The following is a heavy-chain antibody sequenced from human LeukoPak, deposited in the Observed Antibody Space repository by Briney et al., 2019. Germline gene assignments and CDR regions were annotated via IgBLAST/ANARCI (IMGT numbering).Heavy chain of an antibody. D-gene: IGHD6-19*01. Sequence: GGSLSLSCAASGFTFSSYGMHWVRQAPGKGLEWVAFIRYDGSNKYYADSVKGRFTISRDNSKISLYLQMNSLRAEDTAVYYCAKGRGIAVAVPFDYWGQGTLVTVSS. CDR3: AKGRGIAVAVPFDY. CDR2: IRYDGSNK. J-gene: IGHJ4*02. CDR1: GFTFSSYG. V-gene: IGHV3-30*02.